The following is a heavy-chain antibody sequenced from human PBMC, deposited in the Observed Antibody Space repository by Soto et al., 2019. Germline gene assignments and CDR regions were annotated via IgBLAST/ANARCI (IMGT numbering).Heavy chain of an antibody. CDR2: ISGSGGST. J-gene: IGHJ1*01. Sequence: PGGSLRLSCAASGFTFSSYAMSWVRQAPGKGLEWVSAISGSGGSTYYADSVKGRFTISRDNSKNTLYLQMNSLRAEDTAVYYCAKASALCGGDCHVYFQHWGRGTLVTVSS. V-gene: IGHV3-23*01. D-gene: IGHD2-21*02. CDR1: GFTFSSYA. CDR3: AKASALCGGDCHVYFQH.